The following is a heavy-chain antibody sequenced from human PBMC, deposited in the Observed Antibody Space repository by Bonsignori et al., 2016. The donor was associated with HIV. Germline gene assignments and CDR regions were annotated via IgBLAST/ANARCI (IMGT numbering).Heavy chain of an antibody. V-gene: IGHV3-7*03. D-gene: IGHD2-15*01. CDR3: ARSISPAFY. CDR2: IKQDGSET. Sequence: VRQAPGKGLEWVANIKQDGSETYYVDSVKGRFTISRDNAKNSLYLQMNSLSSDDTAVYYCARSISPAFYWGQGTLVTVSS. J-gene: IGHJ4*02.